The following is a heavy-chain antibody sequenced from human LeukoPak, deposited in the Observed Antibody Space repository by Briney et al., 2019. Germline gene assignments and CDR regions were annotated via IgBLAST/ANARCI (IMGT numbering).Heavy chain of an antibody. V-gene: IGHV3-23*01. CDR3: AKVGYLEWLFSEFDQ. CDR1: GFTFSSYA. J-gene: IGHJ4*02. Sequence: GGSLRLSCAASGFTFSSYAMSWVRQTPGKGLEWVSTIVGSGDRTYYADSVKGRFTISRDNSKNTVYLQMSSLRAEDAGVYYCAKVGYLEWLFSEFDQWGQGSPVTVSS. CDR2: IVGSGDRT. D-gene: IGHD3-3*01.